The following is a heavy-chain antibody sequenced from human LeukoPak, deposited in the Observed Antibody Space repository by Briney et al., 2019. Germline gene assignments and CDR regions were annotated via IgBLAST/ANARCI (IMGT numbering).Heavy chain of an antibody. CDR2: ISGSGGST. V-gene: IGHV3-23*01. Sequence: PGGSLRLSCAASGFTFSSYAMSWVRQAPGKGLEWVSAISGSGGSTYYADSVKGRFTISRDNSKNTLYLQMNSLRAEDTAVYYCAKELAYCGGDCYSAYYYYYYGMDVWGQGTTVTVSS. D-gene: IGHD2-21*02. J-gene: IGHJ6*02. CDR1: GFTFSSYA. CDR3: AKELAYCGGDCYSAYYYYYYGMDV.